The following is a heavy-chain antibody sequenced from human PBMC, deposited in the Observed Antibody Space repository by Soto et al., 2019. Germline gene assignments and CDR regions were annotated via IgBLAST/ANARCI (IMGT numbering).Heavy chain of an antibody. CDR1: GYTFTSYG. Sequence: QVQLVQSGAEVKKPGASVKVSCKASGYTFTSYGISWVRQAPGQGLEWMGWISAYNGNTNYAQKLQGRVTMTTDTSTSTAYMELRSLRSDDTAMYYCASVNLGYCSGGSCYPVGKQFDYWGQGTLVTVSS. V-gene: IGHV1-18*01. CDR3: ASVNLGYCSGGSCYPVGKQFDY. J-gene: IGHJ4*02. CDR2: ISAYNGNT. D-gene: IGHD2-15*01.